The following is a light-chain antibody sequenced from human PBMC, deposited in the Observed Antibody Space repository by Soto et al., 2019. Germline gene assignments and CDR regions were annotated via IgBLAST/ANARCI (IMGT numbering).Light chain of an antibody. CDR1: QSFDSRF. CDR3: QQRSNWPPGLT. V-gene: IGKV3D-20*02. Sequence: EIVLTQSPGTLSLSPGERATLSCRASQSFDSRFLTWYQQKPGQAPRLLIYGASARAIGIPDRFSGGGSGTDFTLTISRLEPEDSAVYYCQQRSNWPPGLTFGGGTKVEIK. CDR2: GAS. J-gene: IGKJ4*01.